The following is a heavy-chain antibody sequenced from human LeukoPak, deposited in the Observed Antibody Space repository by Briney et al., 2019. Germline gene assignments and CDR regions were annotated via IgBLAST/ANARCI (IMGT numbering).Heavy chain of an antibody. D-gene: IGHD3-22*01. V-gene: IGHV4-38-2*01. CDR1: GFTFSSYA. Sequence: GSLRLSCAASGFTFSSYAMSWVRQPPGKGLEWIGSIYHSGSTYYNPSLKSRVTISVDTSKNQFSLKLSSVTAADTAVYYCARVYDSSGYYFYFDYWGQGTLVTVSS. CDR3: ARVYDSSGYYFYFDY. CDR2: IYHSGST. J-gene: IGHJ4*02.